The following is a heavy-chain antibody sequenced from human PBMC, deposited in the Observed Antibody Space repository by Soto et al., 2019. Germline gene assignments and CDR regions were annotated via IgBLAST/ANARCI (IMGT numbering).Heavy chain of an antibody. J-gene: IGHJ4*02. CDR1: GGSISSYY. CDR3: AGQAFGWTGPFDY. Sequence: PSETLSLTCTVSGGSISSYYWSWIRQPPGKGLEWVGYIYYSGNTNYNPSLKSRVTISVVTSKNQFSLKLSSVTAADTAVYYCAGQAFGWTGPFDYWGQGTPVTFAS. V-gene: IGHV4-59*08. D-gene: IGHD3-9*01. CDR2: IYYSGNT.